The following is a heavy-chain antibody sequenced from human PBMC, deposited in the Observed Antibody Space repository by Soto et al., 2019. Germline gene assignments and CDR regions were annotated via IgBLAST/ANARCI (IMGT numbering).Heavy chain of an antibody. CDR2: TSYDGSGK. CDR1: GFTFRSYV. J-gene: IGHJ1*01. Sequence: VQLVESGGGVVQPGTSLRLSCVGSGFTFRSYVIHWVRQAPGKGLEWVALTSYDGSGKYYGDSVRGRFTISRDNSRNTVDLQMDSLRLEDTALYYCARWGTTGGLDVWGQGTLVSVSS. D-gene: IGHD3-16*01. CDR3: ARWGTTGGLDV. V-gene: IGHV3-30*19.